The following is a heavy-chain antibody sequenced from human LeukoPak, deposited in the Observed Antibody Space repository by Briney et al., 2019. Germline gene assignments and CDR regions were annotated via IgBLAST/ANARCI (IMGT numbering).Heavy chain of an antibody. Sequence: SETLSLTCAVYGGSFSGYYWSWIRQPPGKGLEWIGEINHSGSANDNPSLKSRVTISGDTSKNQFSLKLNSVTAADTAVYYCAGYPLGYGSNYGMDVWGQGTTVTVSS. CDR1: GGSFSGYY. J-gene: IGHJ6*02. V-gene: IGHV4-34*01. D-gene: IGHD3-10*01. CDR2: INHSGSA. CDR3: AGYPLGYGSNYGMDV.